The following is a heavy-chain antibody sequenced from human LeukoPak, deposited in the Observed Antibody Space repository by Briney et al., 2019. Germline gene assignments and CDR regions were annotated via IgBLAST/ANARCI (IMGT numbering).Heavy chain of an antibody. CDR2: ISSSSSQI. CDR3: AREKQYYYDGSAYPNCYDY. D-gene: IGHD3-22*01. CDR1: GFTFSSHR. J-gene: IGHJ4*02. V-gene: IGHV3-21*01. Sequence: GEPLRLSCAASGFTFSSHRMNWVRQAPAKGLEWASSISSSSSQIYSADSVKGRFTIARDNAKISLYLQMNSLRAEDTAVYYCAREKQYYYDGSAYPNCYDYWGQGTLVTVSS.